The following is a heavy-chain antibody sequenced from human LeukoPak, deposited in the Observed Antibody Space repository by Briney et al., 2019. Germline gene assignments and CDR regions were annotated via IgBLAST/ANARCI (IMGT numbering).Heavy chain of an antibody. CDR2: ISSSSSYI. Sequence: PGGSLRLSCAASGFTFSSYSMNWVRQAPGKGLEWVPSISSSSSYIYYADSVKGRFTISRDNAKNSLYLQMNSLRAEDTAVYYCARDVRVMGYFDLNFDYWGQGTLVTVPS. V-gene: IGHV3-21*01. CDR3: ARDVRVMGYFDLNFDY. CDR1: GFTFSSYS. J-gene: IGHJ4*02. D-gene: IGHD3-9*01.